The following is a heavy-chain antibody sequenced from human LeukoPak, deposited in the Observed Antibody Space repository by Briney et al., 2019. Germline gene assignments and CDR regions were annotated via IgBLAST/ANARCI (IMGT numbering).Heavy chain of an antibody. CDR2: IYYTGSM. V-gene: IGHV4-39*02. CDR3: SRDDSYALDI. Sequence: SETLSLTCTVSGGSISSTSYYWGWIRQPPWKGLDWIGSIYYTGSMYYNPSLKSRVTISVDTSKNQFSLKLSSVTAADTAVYYCSRDDSYALDIWGQGTMVTVSS. J-gene: IGHJ3*02. D-gene: IGHD2-15*01. CDR1: GGSISSTSYY.